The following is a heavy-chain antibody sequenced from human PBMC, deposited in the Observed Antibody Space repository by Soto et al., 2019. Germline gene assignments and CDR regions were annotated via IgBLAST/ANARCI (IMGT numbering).Heavy chain of an antibody. Sequence: SVKVSCKASGGTFSSYTISWVRQAPGQGLEWMGRIIPILGIANYAQKFQGRVTITADESTSTAYMELSSLRSEDTAVYYCASLYYSSGSRLWFDPWGQGTLVTVSS. CDR3: ASLYYSSGSRLWFDP. D-gene: IGHD6-19*01. CDR2: IIPILGIA. CDR1: GGTFSSYT. V-gene: IGHV1-69*02. J-gene: IGHJ5*02.